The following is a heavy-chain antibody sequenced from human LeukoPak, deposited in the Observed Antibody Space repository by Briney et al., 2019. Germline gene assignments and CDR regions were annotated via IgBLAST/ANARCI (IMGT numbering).Heavy chain of an antibody. V-gene: IGHV4-34*01. CDR3: AWNYVWGGFDS. CDR2: VNQSGGT. CDR1: GGSFSQYS. D-gene: IGHD3-16*01. J-gene: IGHJ4*02. Sequence: SETLSLTCGVSGGSFSQYSRNWLRQSPEKGLEWIGEVNQSGGTTYNPSLKSRVTISVDPSKNQFSLKLVSVTAADTAVYFCAWNYVWGGFDSWGQGTLVTVSS.